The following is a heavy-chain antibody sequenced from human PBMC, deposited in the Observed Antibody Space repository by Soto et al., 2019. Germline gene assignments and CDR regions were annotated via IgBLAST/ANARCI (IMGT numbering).Heavy chain of an antibody. CDR3: AAGTNLGYFVGSPTYDFDY. Sequence: QMQLVQSGPEVKKPGTSVKVSCKASGFTFTSSAVQWVRQARGQRLEWIGWSVVGSGNTNYAQRFQERVTITRDRXXSXDXXELTSLRAEDTAVYYCAAGTNLGYFVGSPTYDFDYWGQGTLVTVSS. D-gene: IGHD3-9*01. CDR1: GFTFTSSA. J-gene: IGHJ4*02. CDR2: SVVGSGNT. V-gene: IGHV1-58*01.